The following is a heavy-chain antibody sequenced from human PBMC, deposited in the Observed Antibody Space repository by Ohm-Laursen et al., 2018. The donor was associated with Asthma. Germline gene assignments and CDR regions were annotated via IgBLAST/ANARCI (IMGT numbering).Heavy chain of an antibody. V-gene: IGHV3-48*01. J-gene: IGHJ1*01. D-gene: IGHD3-22*01. CDR3: ARDSNNSYYDSSGYYTLYFQH. CDR2: ISSSSSTI. Sequence: GSLRLSCTATGFTFSSYSMNWVRQAPGKGLEWVSYISSSSSTIYYADSVKGRFTISRDNSKNTLYLQMNSLRAEDTAVYYCARDSNNSYYDSSGYYTLYFQHWGQGTLVTVSS. CDR1: GFTFSSYS.